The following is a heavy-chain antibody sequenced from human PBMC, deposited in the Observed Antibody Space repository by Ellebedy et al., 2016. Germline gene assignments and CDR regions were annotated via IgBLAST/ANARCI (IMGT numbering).Heavy chain of an antibody. CDR1: GYTFTSYY. V-gene: IGHV1-46*04. D-gene: IGHD3-16*01. CDR2: INPSGGST. Sequence: ASVKVSCKASGYTFTSYYMQWVRQAPGQGLEWMGIINPSGGSTSYAQKLQGRVTMTRDTSTSTVYMELSSLRSEDTAVYYCARAKVMAPGYYYGMDVWGQGTTVTVSS. CDR3: ARAKVMAPGYYYGMDV. J-gene: IGHJ6*02.